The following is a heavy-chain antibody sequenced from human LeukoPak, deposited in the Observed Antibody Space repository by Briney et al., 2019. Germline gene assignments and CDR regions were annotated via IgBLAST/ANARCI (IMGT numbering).Heavy chain of an antibody. D-gene: IGHD1-26*01. J-gene: IGHJ4*02. CDR1: GGTFISYA. V-gene: IGHV1-69*04. CDR2: IIPILGIA. Sequence: SVKVSCKASGGTFISYAISWVRQAPGQGLEWMGRIIPILGIANYAQKFQGRVTITADKSTSTAYMELSSLRSEDTAVYYCARGIVGAEELFDYWGQGTLVTVSS. CDR3: ARGIVGAEELFDY.